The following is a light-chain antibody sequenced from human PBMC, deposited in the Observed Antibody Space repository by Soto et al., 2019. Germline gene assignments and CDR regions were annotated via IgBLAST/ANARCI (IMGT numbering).Light chain of an antibody. CDR2: YGD. Sequence: QSALTQPASVSGSPGQAITISCTGTTSDVGGYDFVSWYQQHPAKAPRLMIYYGDKRPSGVSSRFSGSKSGNTASLTISGLQAYDEANYYCCSYGGSSHVLFGVGTKLTVL. V-gene: IGLV2-23*01. CDR1: TSDVGGYDF. CDR3: CSYGGSSHVL. J-gene: IGLJ2*01.